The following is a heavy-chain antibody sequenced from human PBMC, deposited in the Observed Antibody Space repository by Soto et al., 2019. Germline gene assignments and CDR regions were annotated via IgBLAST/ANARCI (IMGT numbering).Heavy chain of an antibody. Sequence: PSETLSLTCTVSGGSISSYYWSWIRQPPGKGLEWVGYIYYSGSTSYNPSLESRVTISVDTSKNSLYLQMNSLRAEDTAVYYCARPTYYYDSSGPPAYWGQGTLVTVSS. CDR2: IYYSGST. CDR1: GGSISSYY. J-gene: IGHJ4*02. D-gene: IGHD3-22*01. V-gene: IGHV4-59*12. CDR3: ARPTYYYDSSGPPAY.